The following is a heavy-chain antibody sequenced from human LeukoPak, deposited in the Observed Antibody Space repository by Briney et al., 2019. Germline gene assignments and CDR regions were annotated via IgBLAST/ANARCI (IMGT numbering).Heavy chain of an antibody. V-gene: IGHV4-39*01. CDR3: ARHVAYSSRFDY. Sequence: PSETLSLTCTVSGGSISSTSYYWGWIRQPPGKGQDWIGYINYSGNTYCNPSLKSRVIISVDTSKNQFSLKLNSVTAADTAVYYCARHVAYSSRFDYWGQGTLVTVSS. J-gene: IGHJ4*02. CDR2: INYSGNT. D-gene: IGHD6-13*01. CDR1: GGSISSTSYY.